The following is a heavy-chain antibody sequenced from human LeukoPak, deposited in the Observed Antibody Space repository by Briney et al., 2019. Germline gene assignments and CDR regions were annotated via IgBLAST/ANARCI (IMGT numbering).Heavy chain of an antibody. CDR3: ASPSIGYFGYFQH. CDR1: GYTFTSYG. D-gene: IGHD3-22*01. Sequence: GASVKVSCKASGYTFTSYGISWVRQAPGQGLEWMGWISAYNGNTNYAQKLQGRVTMTTDTSTSTVYMELSSLRSEDTAVYYCASPSIGYFGYFQHWGQGTLVTVSS. V-gene: IGHV1-18*01. J-gene: IGHJ1*01. CDR2: ISAYNGNT.